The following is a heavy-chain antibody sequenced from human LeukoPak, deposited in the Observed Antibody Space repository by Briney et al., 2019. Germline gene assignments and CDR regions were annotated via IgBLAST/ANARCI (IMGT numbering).Heavy chain of an antibody. CDR1: GGSISRSNW. Sequence: SGTLSPTCAVSGGSISRSNWWSWVRQPPGKGLEWIGEIYHSGSTNYNPSLKSRVTISVDKSKNQFSLKLSSVTAADTAVYYCAREDYDDSGAWYFDLWGRGTLVTVSS. J-gene: IGHJ2*01. CDR3: AREDYDDSGAWYFDL. CDR2: IYHSGST. V-gene: IGHV4-4*02. D-gene: IGHD3-3*01.